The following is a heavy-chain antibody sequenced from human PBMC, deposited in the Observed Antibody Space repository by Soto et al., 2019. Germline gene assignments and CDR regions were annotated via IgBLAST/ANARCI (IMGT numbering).Heavy chain of an antibody. V-gene: IGHV3-48*02. J-gene: IGHJ4*02. CDR1: GFTFSSYS. CDR2: ISSSSSTI. CDR3: ARRQSYYYGSGSYSRNYFDY. Sequence: EVQLVESGGGLVQPGGSLRLSCAASGFTFSSYSMNWVRQAPGKGLEWVSYISSSSSTIYYADSVKGRFTISRDNAKNSLYLQMNSLRDEDTAVYYCARRQSYYYGSGSYSRNYFDYWGQRTLVTVSS. D-gene: IGHD3-10*01.